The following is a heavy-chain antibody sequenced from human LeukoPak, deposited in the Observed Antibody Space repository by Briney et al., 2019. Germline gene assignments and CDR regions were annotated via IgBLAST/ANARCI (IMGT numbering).Heavy chain of an antibody. J-gene: IGHJ5*02. Sequence: PGGSLRLSCTASEFTVSRNYMLWVRQAPGKGLEWVSGISGSGERTYYADSVKGRFTISRDNSKNTLYLQMNGLRVEDTAVYYCAKYYYDTSGSWFDPWGQGTLVTVSS. D-gene: IGHD3-22*01. CDR3: AKYYYDTSGSWFDP. CDR2: ISGSGERT. V-gene: IGHV3-23*01. CDR1: EFTVSRNY.